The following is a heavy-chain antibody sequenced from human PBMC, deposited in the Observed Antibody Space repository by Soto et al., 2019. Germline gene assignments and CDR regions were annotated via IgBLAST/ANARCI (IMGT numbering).Heavy chain of an antibody. D-gene: IGHD3-3*01. CDR3: AKDRGGRAIFGVLIIDGMDV. J-gene: IGHJ6*02. Sequence: EVQLLESGGGLVQPGGSLRVSCAASGFSFSSYAMNWVRQAPGKGLEWVSAISASGGSTYYAAAVEGRFTISRDNSRNTVYLQMNSLRAEDTAEYYCAKDRGGRAIFGVLIIDGMDVWGQGTTVTVSS. CDR1: GFSFSSYA. CDR2: ISASGGST. V-gene: IGHV3-23*01.